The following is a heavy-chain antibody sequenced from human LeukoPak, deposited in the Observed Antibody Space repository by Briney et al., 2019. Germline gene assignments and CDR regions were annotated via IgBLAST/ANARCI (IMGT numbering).Heavy chain of an antibody. Sequence: PSETLSLTCTVSGGSVSSGSYYWSWIRQPPGKGLEWIGYIYYSGSTNYNPSLKSRVTISVDTSKNQFSLKLSSVTAADTAVYYCARDRGIVGALSDAFDIWGQGTMVTVSS. J-gene: IGHJ3*02. D-gene: IGHD1-26*01. V-gene: IGHV4-61*01. CDR1: GGSVSSGSYY. CDR2: IYYSGST. CDR3: ARDRGIVGALSDAFDI.